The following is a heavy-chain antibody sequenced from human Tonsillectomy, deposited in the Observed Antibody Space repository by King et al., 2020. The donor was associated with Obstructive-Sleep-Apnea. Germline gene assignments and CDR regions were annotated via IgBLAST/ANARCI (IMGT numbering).Heavy chain of an antibody. V-gene: IGHV2-5*02. Sequence: ITLKESGPTLVKPTQTLMLTCTFSGFSLSPSVVGVGCIRQPPGNALECLALIYWDDDKRYSPSLKSRLTVTQDTSKNQVVLTMTNMDPVDTATYYCAHRARGDAFDIWGQGTMVTVSS. D-gene: IGHD3-10*01. J-gene: IGHJ3*02. CDR2: IYWDDDK. CDR1: GFSLSPSVVG. CDR3: AHRARGDAFDI.